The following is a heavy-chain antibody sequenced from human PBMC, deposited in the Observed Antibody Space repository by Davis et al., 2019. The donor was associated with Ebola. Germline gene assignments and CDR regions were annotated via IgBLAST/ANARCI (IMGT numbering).Heavy chain of an antibody. CDR2: ISSTGSYI. V-gene: IGHV3-21*04. CDR3: ATDSPFDF. J-gene: IGHJ3*01. Sequence: GESLKISCAASGFTFSDYSVNWVRQAPGKGLEWVSTISSTGSYIYYADSVKGRFTISRDNARNSVYLQMTNLRVDDTAVYYCATDSPFDFWGQGTMVIISS. CDR1: GFTFSDYS.